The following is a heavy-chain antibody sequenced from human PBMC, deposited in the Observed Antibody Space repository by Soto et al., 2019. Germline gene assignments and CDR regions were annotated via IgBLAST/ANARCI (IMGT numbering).Heavy chain of an antibody. CDR3: ARGVTYPYGMDV. V-gene: IGHV1-18*01. CDR1: GYTYTRSG. CDR2: ISTYNGDT. J-gene: IGHJ6*02. D-gene: IGHD2-21*02. Sequence: ASVKVCCKASGYTYTRSGISWVRPAPGQGLEWMGWISTYNGDTNYAQTFQGRVTMTTDTSTSTAYMELRSLRSDDTAVYYCARGVTYPYGMDVWGQGTTVTVSS.